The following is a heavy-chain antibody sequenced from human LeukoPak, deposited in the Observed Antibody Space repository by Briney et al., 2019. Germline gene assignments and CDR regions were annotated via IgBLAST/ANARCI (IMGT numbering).Heavy chain of an antibody. Sequence: GGSLRLSCAASGFIFSSYAMSWVRQVPGKGLQWVSSISGSGANTYNADSVKGRFTISRDNSKTTLYVQMNSLRAEDTAVYYCAKAAYSSSWYNWFDPWGQGTLVTVSS. CDR2: ISGSGANT. J-gene: IGHJ5*02. V-gene: IGHV3-23*01. D-gene: IGHD6-13*01. CDR3: AKAAYSSSWYNWFDP. CDR1: GFIFSSYA.